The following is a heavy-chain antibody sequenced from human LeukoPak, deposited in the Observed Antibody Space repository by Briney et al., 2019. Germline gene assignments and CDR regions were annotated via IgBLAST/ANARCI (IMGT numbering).Heavy chain of an antibody. Sequence: SETLSLTCAVYGGSFSGYYWSWIRQPPGKGLEWIGEINHSGSTNYNPSLKSRVTISVDTSKNQFSLKLSSVTAADTAVYYCARGYSLVGATWFDPWGQGTLVTVSS. V-gene: IGHV4-34*01. D-gene: IGHD1-26*01. CDR1: GGSFSGYY. CDR2: INHSGST. CDR3: ARGYSLVGATWFDP. J-gene: IGHJ5*02.